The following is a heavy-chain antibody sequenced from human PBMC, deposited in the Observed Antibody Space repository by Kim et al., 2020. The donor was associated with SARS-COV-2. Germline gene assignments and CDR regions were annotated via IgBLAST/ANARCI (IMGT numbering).Heavy chain of an antibody. CDR3: TRDLEY. V-gene: IGHV3-7*01. J-gene: IGHJ4*02. D-gene: IGHD3-3*01. Sequence: QDGTEKYYVDSVKGRFTISRDNAKNSLYLQMNSLRAEDTAVYYCTRDLEYWGQGTLVTVSS. CDR2: QDGTEK.